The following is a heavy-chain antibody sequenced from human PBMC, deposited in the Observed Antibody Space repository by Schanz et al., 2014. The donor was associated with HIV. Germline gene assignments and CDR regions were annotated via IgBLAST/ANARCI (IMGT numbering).Heavy chain of an antibody. V-gene: IGHV3-23*01. CDR3: AKPEYDTSGNSQSHFDY. J-gene: IGHJ4*02. CDR1: GFTFRNYA. CDR2: ISESGGST. D-gene: IGHD3-22*01. Sequence: EVQLLESGGGLVQPGGSLRLSCAASGFTFRNYAMSWVRQAPGKGLEWVSAISESGGSTYYADSVKGRFTISRDNSKNTLDLQMNTLRADDTAVYYCAKPEYDTSGNSQSHFDYWGQGTLVTVSS.